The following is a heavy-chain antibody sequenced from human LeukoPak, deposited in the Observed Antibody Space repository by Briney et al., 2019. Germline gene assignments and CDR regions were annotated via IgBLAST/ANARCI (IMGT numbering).Heavy chain of an antibody. J-gene: IGHJ4*02. CDR1: GYSFTSYW. CDR3: ARSYYYGSGSYHDY. D-gene: IGHD3-10*01. CDR2: IYPGDSDT. V-gene: IGHV5-51*01. Sequence: GESLKISCKGSGYSFTSYWIGWGGQMPGKGLGWMGIIYPGDSDTRYSPSFQGQVTISADKSIRTAYLQWSSLKASDSAMYYCARSYYYGSGSYHDYWGQGTLVTVSS.